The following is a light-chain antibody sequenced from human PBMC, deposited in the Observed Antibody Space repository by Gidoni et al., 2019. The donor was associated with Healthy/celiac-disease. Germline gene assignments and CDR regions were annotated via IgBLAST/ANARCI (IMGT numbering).Light chain of an antibody. Sequence: SYVLTPPPPVSVPPLTPARITCGGNNIGSKSVHWYQQKPGQAPVLVVYDDSDRPSGIPERFSGSNSGNTATLTISRVEAGDEADYYCQVWDSSSDHPDVVFGGGTKLTVL. J-gene: IGLJ2*01. CDR2: DDS. V-gene: IGLV3-21*03. CDR3: QVWDSSSDHPDVV. CDR1: NIGSKS.